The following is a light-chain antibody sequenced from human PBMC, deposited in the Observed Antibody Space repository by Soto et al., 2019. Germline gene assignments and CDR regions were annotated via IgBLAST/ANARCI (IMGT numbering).Light chain of an antibody. J-gene: IGKJ5*01. CDR2: SAS. Sequence: DIQMTQSPSSLSASVGDRVTITCRASQSISSYLHWYQHKPGKAPKLLIYSASNLQSGVPSRFSGSGSGTDFTLTISILQPGDFATYYCQQTYSTRFTFGQGTRLEIK. CDR1: QSISSY. V-gene: IGKV1-39*01. CDR3: QQTYSTRFT.